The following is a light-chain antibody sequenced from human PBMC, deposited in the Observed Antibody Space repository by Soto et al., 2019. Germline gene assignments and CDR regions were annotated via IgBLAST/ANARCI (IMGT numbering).Light chain of an antibody. CDR1: SPNIGSHT. CDR3: AAWDDSLNGVV. V-gene: IGLV1-44*01. J-gene: IGLJ3*02. CDR2: NTY. Sequence: QSVLTQPPSASGTPGQRVTISCSGSSPNIGSHTVNWYQQLPGTAPRLLIYNTYYRPSGVPDRFSGSKSGTSASLAISGLQSEDEADYYCAAWDDSLNGVVFGGGTKVTVL.